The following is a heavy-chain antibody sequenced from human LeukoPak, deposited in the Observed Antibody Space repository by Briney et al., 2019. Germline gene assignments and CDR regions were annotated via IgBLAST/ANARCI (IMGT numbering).Heavy chain of an antibody. J-gene: IGHJ3*02. CDR3: ARNRWLELKLHDAFDI. CDR1: GYTFTSYY. Sequence: ASVKVSCKASGYTFTSYYMHWVRQAPGQGREWMGIINPSGGSTSYAQKFQGRVTMTRDMSTSTVYMELSSLRSEDTAVYYCARNRWLELKLHDAFDIWGQGTMVTVSS. CDR2: INPSGGST. D-gene: IGHD6-19*01. V-gene: IGHV1-46*01.